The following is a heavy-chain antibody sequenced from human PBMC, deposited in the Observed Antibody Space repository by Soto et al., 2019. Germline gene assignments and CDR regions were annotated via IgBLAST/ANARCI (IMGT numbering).Heavy chain of an antibody. CDR3: AREYFYGMEV. Sequence: QVQLVESGGGLVRPGGSLSLSCAASGFTFSDYYMTWIRHAPGKGLEWVSYITDSSDYTNYADSVHGRFTISRDNVKNSLYLQMNSLRSEDTAVYYFAREYFYGMEVWGQGNTVTVSS. V-gene: IGHV3-11*05. J-gene: IGHJ6*02. CDR1: GFTFSDYY. CDR2: ITDSSDYT.